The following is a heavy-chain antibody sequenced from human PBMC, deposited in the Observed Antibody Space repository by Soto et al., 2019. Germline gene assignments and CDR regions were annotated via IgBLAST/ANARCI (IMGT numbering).Heavy chain of an antibody. J-gene: IGHJ4*02. V-gene: IGHV3-23*01. CDR3: AKDVLYGDYRAIFYYFDY. D-gene: IGHD4-17*01. CDR2: ISGSGGST. CDR1: GFTFSSYA. Sequence: LRLSCAASGFTFSSYAMSWVRQAPGKGLEWVSAISGSGGSTYYADSVKGRFTISRDNSKNTLYLQMNSLRAEDTAVYYCAKDVLYGDYRAIFYYFDYWGQGTLVTVSS.